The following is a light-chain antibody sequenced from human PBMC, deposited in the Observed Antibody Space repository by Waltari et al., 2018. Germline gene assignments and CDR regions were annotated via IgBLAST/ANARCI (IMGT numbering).Light chain of an antibody. J-gene: IGLJ3*02. V-gene: IGLV1-44*01. Sequence: QSVLTQPPSASGNPGQRVIISCSGGSSNIRTNTVTWYQQLPGTSPNLLINPTHQPPPGTAPTLIFYTQNPRPSGVPDRCAGSTSGTSASLARSGFQSEDEADYYCATWDDSLTGPVFGGGTKLTVL. CDR1: SSNIRTNT. CDR2: TQN. CDR3: ATWDDSLTGPV.